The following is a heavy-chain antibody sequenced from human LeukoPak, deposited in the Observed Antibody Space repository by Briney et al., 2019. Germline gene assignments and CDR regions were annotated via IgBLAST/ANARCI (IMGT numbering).Heavy chain of an antibody. D-gene: IGHD2-2*01. CDR1: GFTFSSYS. CDR3: AREGREADIVVVPAAPDWFDP. V-gene: IGHV3-48*04. J-gene: IGHJ5*02. Sequence: GGSLRLSCAASGFTFSSYSMNWVRQAPGKGLEWVSYISSSSSTIYDADSVKGRFTISRDNAKNSLYLQMNSLRAEDTAVYYCAREGREADIVVVPAAPDWFDPWGQGTLVTVSS. CDR2: ISSSSSTI.